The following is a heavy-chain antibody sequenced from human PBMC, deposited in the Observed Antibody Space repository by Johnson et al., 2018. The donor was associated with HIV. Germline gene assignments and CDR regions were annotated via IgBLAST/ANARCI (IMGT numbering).Heavy chain of an antibody. CDR3: ASLANSSSSLAFDI. CDR2: IKQDESEK. Sequence: VQLVESGGGVVQPGGSLRLSCAASRFTFSSYWMTWVRQAPGKGLEWVANIKQDESEKYYVDSVKGRFTISRDNAKNSLNLQMNSLRAEDTAVYYCASLANSSSSLAFDIWGQGTMVTVSS. D-gene: IGHD6-6*01. CDR1: RFTFSSYW. V-gene: IGHV3-7*05. J-gene: IGHJ3*02.